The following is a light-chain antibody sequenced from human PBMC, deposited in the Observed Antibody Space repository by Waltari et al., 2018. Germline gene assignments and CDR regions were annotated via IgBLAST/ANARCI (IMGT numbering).Light chain of an antibody. J-gene: IGKJ2*01. CDR3: QQGYSVPYT. V-gene: IGKV1-39*01. CDR2: AAS. CDR1: QTISNY. Sequence: DIQMTQSPSSLSASVGDRVIITCRASQTISNYLNWYHQKPGKAPKVLISAASTLQSGVPSRFSGSRSGTDFTLIITSLQPEDFATYYCQQGYSVPYTFGQGTKLEIK.